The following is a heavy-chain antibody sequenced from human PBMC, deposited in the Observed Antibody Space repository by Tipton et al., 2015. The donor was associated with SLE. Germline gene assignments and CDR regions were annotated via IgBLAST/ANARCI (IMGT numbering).Heavy chain of an antibody. D-gene: IGHD5-12*01. V-gene: IGHV3-11*01. Sequence: SLRLSCAASGFTFSDYYMSWIRQAPGKGLEWVSYISSSGSTIYYADSVKGRFTISRDNAKNSLYLQMNSLRAEDTAVYYCAREVATMQCYYGMDVWGQGTTVTVSS. CDR2: ISSSGSTI. CDR1: GFTFSDYY. CDR3: AREVATMQCYYGMDV. J-gene: IGHJ6*02.